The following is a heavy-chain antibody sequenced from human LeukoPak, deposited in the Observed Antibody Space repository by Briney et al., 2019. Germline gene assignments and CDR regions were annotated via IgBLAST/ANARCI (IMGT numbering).Heavy chain of an antibody. J-gene: IGHJ4*02. D-gene: IGHD3-10*01. CDR3: ARGGYGSGSYYDY. Sequence: SETLSLTCTVSGYSIRSAYYWGWIRQPPGKGLEWIGEINHSGSTNYNPSLKSRVTISVDTSKNQFSLKLSSVTAADTAVYYCARGGYGSGSYYDYWGQGTLVTVSS. V-gene: IGHV4-38-2*02. CDR1: GYSIRSAYY. CDR2: INHSGST.